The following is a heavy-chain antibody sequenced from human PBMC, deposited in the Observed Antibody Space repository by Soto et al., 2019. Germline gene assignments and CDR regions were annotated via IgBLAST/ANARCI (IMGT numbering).Heavy chain of an antibody. Sequence: PSETPSLTFAVYGGSFSGYYWSWIRQPPGKGLEWIGEINHSGSTNYNPSLKSRVTISVDTTKNQFSLKLSSVTAADTAVYYCARGQLLLSRFLDYWGQGTLVTVSS. CDR1: GGSFSGYY. D-gene: IGHD2-15*01. J-gene: IGHJ4*02. V-gene: IGHV4-34*01. CDR2: INHSGST. CDR3: ARGQLLLSRFLDY.